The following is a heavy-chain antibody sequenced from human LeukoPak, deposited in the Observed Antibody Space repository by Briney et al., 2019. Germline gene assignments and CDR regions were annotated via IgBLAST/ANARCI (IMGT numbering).Heavy chain of an antibody. CDR3: ARVWPRIAAAGTKAFDI. J-gene: IGHJ3*02. D-gene: IGHD6-13*01. V-gene: IGHV7-4-1*02. CDR2: INTNTGNP. Sequence: GASVKVSCKASGYTFTSYAMNWVRQSPGQGLEWMGWINTNTGNPTYAQGFTGRFVFSLDTSVSTAYLQISSLKAEDTAVYYCARVWPRIAAAGTKAFDIWGQGTMVTVSS. CDR1: GYTFTSYA.